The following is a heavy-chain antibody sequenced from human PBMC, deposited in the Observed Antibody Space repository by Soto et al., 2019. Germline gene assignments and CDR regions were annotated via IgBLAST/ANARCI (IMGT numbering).Heavy chain of an antibody. D-gene: IGHD7-27*01. CDR1: GYTFTNYD. Sequence: QVQLVQSGAEVKKPWASVKVSCKASGYTFTNYDINLVRQATGQGLEWMGWMNPNSGNIGYAQKFQGRVTMTKNTSISTAYVELSSRRSEDMAMYYCMRGQGLTGARGGYWGQGTLGTVSS. V-gene: IGHV1-8*01. CDR2: MNPNSGNI. CDR3: MRGQGLTGARGGY. J-gene: IGHJ4*02.